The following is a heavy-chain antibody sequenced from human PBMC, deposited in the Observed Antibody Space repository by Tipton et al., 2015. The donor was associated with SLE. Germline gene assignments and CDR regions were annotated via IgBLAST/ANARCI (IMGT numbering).Heavy chain of an antibody. CDR1: GGPFTLHY. D-gene: IGHD3-10*01. Sequence: TLSLTCSVSGGPFTLHYWTWIRQPPGKGLEWIGHIYQSGGTYYNPSLKGRVTISVDTSKNQFSLKLRSVTAADTALYYCARAKGSGTYSSGQFDSWGQGTLVTVSS. CDR2: IYQSGGT. CDR3: ARAKGSGTYSSGQFDS. V-gene: IGHV4-59*11. J-gene: IGHJ4*02.